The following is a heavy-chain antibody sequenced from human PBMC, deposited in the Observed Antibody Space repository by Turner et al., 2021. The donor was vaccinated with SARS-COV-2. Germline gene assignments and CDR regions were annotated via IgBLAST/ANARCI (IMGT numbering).Heavy chain of an antibody. CDR2: ISGSGGST. V-gene: IGHV3-23*01. CDR3: AKSPFTLTVTTLDY. CDR1: GFTFSSYA. D-gene: IGHD4-17*01. Sequence: EVQLLESGGGLVQPGGSLRLSCSASGFTFSSYAMSWDRQAPGKGLEWGSAISGSGGSTYYADSVKGRFTISRDNSKNTLYLQMNSLRAEDTAVYYCAKSPFTLTVTTLDYWGQGTLVTVSS. J-gene: IGHJ4*02.